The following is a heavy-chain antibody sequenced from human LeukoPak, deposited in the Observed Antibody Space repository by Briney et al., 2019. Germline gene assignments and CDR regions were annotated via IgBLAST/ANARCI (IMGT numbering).Heavy chain of an antibody. V-gene: IGHV3-23*01. CDR2: ISGSDITT. J-gene: IGHJ4*02. D-gene: IGHD7-27*01. CDR1: GFTFSSYA. CDR3: AKSGSSRPYFDY. Sequence: GGSLRLSCAASGFTFSSYAMSWVRQAPGKGLEWVSGISGSDITTYYADSVKGRFTISRDNSKNTLYLQMNSLRAEDTAVYYCAKSGSSRPYFDYWGQGTLVTVSS.